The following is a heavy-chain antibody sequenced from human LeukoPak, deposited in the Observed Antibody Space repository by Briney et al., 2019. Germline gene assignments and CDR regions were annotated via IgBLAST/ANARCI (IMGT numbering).Heavy chain of an antibody. CDR3: AKDSGVIVVVVDVRFDP. J-gene: IGHJ5*02. D-gene: IGHD2-15*01. V-gene: IGHV3-23*01. CDR2: ISGSGGST. CDR1: GFTFSSYA. Sequence: GGSLRLSCAASGFTFSSYAMSWVRQAPGKGLGWVSAISGSGGSTYYADSVKGRFTISRDNSKNTLYLQMNSLRAEDTAVYYCAKDSGVIVVVVDVRFDPWGQGTLVTVSS.